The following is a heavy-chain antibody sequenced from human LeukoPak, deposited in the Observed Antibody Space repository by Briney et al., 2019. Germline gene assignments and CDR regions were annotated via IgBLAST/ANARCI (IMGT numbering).Heavy chain of an antibody. Sequence: ASVKVSCKASGYTFTSNYMHWVRQAPGQGLEWMGMINPSGGSTSYARKFQGRVTMTSDTSTSTVFTELSSLRSEDTAVYSCARGLWQWLVDYWGQGTLVTVSS. CDR2: INPSGGST. J-gene: IGHJ4*02. CDR3: ARGLWQWLVDY. CDR1: GYTFTSNY. V-gene: IGHV1-46*01. D-gene: IGHD6-19*01.